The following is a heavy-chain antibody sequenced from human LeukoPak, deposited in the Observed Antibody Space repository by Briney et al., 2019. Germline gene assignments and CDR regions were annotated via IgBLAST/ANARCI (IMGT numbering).Heavy chain of an antibody. CDR2: ISTSGGST. CDR3: AGDGYNEDAFDI. Sequence: GGSLRLSCAASGFTFSSYAMSWVRQAPGKGLEWVSTISTSGGSTYYADSVKGRFTISRDNSKNTLYLQMNSLRAEDTAVYYCAGDGYNEDAFDIWGQGTMVTVSS. V-gene: IGHV3-23*01. J-gene: IGHJ3*02. CDR1: GFTFSSYA. D-gene: IGHD5-24*01.